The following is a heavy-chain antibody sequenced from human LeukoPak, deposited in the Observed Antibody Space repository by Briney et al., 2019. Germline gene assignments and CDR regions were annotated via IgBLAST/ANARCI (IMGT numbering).Heavy chain of an antibody. CDR1: GGSISSYY. V-gene: IGHV4-59*08. D-gene: IGHD1-26*01. J-gene: IGHJ4*02. Sequence: SETLSLTCTVSGGSISSYYWSWIRQPPGKGLEWIGYIYYSGSTNYNPSLKSRVTISVDTSKNQFSLKLNSVTAADTAMYYCAKSGGYGLIDYWGQGTLVTVSS. CDR3: AKSGGYGLIDY. CDR2: IYYSGST.